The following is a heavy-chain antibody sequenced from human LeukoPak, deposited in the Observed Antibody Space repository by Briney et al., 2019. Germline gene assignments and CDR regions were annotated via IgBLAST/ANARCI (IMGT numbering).Heavy chain of an antibody. Sequence: ASVKVSCKASGYTFTGYYMHWVRQAPGQGLEWMGWINPNSGGTNYAQKFQGRVTMTRDTSTSTVYMELSSLRSEDTAVYYCAGGRVRGNWRFDPWGQGTLVTVSS. CDR1: GYTFTGYY. V-gene: IGHV1-2*02. CDR2: INPNSGGT. D-gene: IGHD3-10*01. CDR3: AGGRVRGNWRFDP. J-gene: IGHJ5*02.